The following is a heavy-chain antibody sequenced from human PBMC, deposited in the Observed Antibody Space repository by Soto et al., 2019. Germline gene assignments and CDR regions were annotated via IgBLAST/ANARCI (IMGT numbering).Heavy chain of an antibody. CDR1: GFSLNTYW. Sequence: PGESLKISCDGSGFSLNTYWIAWVRQMPGKGLEWMGAIFPGDSDTRYSPSFEGQVNISADRSSSTAFLHWNSLKVSDSAVYFCARQALTYRSSGYYYSMDVWGRGTTVPVYS. D-gene: IGHD6-19*01. J-gene: IGHJ6*02. CDR2: IFPGDSDT. V-gene: IGHV5-51*01. CDR3: ARQALTYRSSGYYYSMDV.